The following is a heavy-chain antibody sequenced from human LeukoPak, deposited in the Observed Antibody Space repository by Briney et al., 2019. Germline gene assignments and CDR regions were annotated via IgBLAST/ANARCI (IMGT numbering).Heavy chain of an antibody. CDR2: IITIFGAA. J-gene: IGHJ6*03. D-gene: IGHD2-2*01. CDR1: GATFSSNA. Sequence: SVTVSCTASGATFSSNAIGWVRQAHGQGLEWMGGIITIFGAANTAQKFPGRVPLTTYASKSTAHLDLSRLRSEDTGVYYCARSKPDIVVVPAAMGYYYYYTDVWGKGTTVTASS. CDR3: ARSKPDIVVVPAAMGYYYYYTDV. V-gene: IGHV1-69*05.